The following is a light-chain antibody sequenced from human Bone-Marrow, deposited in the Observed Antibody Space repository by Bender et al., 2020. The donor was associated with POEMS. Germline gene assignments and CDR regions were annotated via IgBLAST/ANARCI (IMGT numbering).Light chain of an antibody. Sequence: QSALTQPASVSGSPGQSITISCTGTSSDVGGYNYVSWYQQHPGKAPKLMICEVNKRPSGVSNRFSGSKSGNTASLTISSLQAEDEADYYCCSYAGSNTYVFGTGTKVTVL. CDR3: CSYAGSNTYV. J-gene: IGLJ1*01. V-gene: IGLV2-23*02. CDR2: EVN. CDR1: SSDVGGYNY.